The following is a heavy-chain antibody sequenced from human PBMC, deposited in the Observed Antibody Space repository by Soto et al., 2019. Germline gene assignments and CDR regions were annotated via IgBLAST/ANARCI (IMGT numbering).Heavy chain of an antibody. CDR1: GGSISTSNL. CDR3: ARGGWKLLDY. V-gene: IGHV4-4*02. J-gene: IGHJ4*02. Sequence: SETLSLTCAVSGGSISTSNLWTWVRQPPGKGLEWIGEIYHSGSTNYNPSLKSRVTISVDTSKNQFSLKLSSVTAADTAVYYCARGGWKLLDYWGQGTLVTVSS. D-gene: IGHD6-19*01. CDR2: IYHSGST.